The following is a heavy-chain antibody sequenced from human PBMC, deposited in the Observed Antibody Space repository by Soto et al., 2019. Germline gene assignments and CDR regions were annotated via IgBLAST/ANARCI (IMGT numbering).Heavy chain of an antibody. V-gene: IGHV1-2*04. CDR2: INPKSGGT. Sequence: QVQLVQSGAEVKKPGASVKVSCKASGYSFTDYHIHWVRQAPGQGLEWLGRINPKSGGTSTAQKVQGWVTMTTETSISPASMELTRLTSDDTAIYYCARGDSTDCSNGVCSFFYNHDMDVWGQGTTVTVSS. CDR1: GYSFTDYH. J-gene: IGHJ6*02. CDR3: ARGDSTDCSNGVCSFFYNHDMDV. D-gene: IGHD2-8*01.